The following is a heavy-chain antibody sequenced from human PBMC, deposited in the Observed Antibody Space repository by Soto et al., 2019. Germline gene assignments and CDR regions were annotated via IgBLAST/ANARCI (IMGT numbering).Heavy chain of an antibody. CDR3: ARDGARGSGSYYKIFHY. D-gene: IGHD3-10*01. CDR2: IYYSGST. J-gene: IGHJ4*02. CDR1: GGSISSGDYY. V-gene: IGHV4-30-4*01. Sequence: SETLSLTCTVSGGSISSGDYYWSWIRQPPGKGLEWIGYIYYSGSTYYNPSLKSRVTISVDTSKNQFSLKLSSVTAADTAVYYCARDGARGSGSYYKIFHYWGQGTLVTVSS.